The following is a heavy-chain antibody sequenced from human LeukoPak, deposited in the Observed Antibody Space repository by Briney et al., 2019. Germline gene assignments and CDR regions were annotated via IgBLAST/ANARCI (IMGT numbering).Heavy chain of an antibody. D-gene: IGHD3-10*01. V-gene: IGHV3-23*01. CDR3: AKDGYGSGSYSQYFDH. Sequence: GGSLRLSCAASGFTFSIYPMSWVRQAPGKGLEWVSGISGSGGSTFYADSVKGRFTISRDISKNTLYLQMNSLRAEDTAIYYCAKDGYGSGSYSQYFDHWGQGTLVTVSS. J-gene: IGHJ4*02. CDR1: GFTFSIYP. CDR2: ISGSGGST.